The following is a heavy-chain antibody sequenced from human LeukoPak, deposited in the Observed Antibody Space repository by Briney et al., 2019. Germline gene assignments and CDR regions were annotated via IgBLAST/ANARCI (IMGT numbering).Heavy chain of an antibody. CDR1: GFTFSSYW. J-gene: IGHJ3*01. CDR2: IKPDGSEK. V-gene: IGHV3-7*01. CDR3: ARGDFDDYGDYVDAFEF. D-gene: IGHD4-17*01. Sequence: GGSLRLSCAASGFTFSSYWMSWVRQVPGKGLEWVANIKPDGSEKYCVGSVKGRFTTYRDNAKNSLYLQMNSLRAEDTALYYCARGDFDDYGDYVDAFEFWGQGTMVTVSA.